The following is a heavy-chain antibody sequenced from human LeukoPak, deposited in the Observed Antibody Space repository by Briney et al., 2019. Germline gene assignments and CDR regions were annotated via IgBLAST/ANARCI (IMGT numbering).Heavy chain of an antibody. D-gene: IGHD3-22*01. Sequence: SETLSLTCTVSGGSISSYYWSWIRQPPGKGLEWIGYIYYSGSTNYNPSLKSRVTISVDTSKNQFSLKLSSVTAADTAVYYCARERPQYYYDSSGYPDAFDIWGQGTMVTVSS. CDR3: ARERPQYYYDSSGYPDAFDI. CDR2: IYYSGST. CDR1: GGSISSYY. V-gene: IGHV4-59*01. J-gene: IGHJ3*02.